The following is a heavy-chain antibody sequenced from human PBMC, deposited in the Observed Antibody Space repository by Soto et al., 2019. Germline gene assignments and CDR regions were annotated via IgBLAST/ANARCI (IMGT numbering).Heavy chain of an antibody. V-gene: IGHV3-30*18. CDR3: AKVRLGHPYFDY. Sequence: GGSLRLSCAASGFTFSSYGMHWVRQAPGKGLEWVAVISYDGSNKYYADSVKGRFTISRDNSKNTLYLQMNSLRAEDTAVYYCAKVRLGHPYFDYWGQGTLVTVSS. CDR2: ISYDGSNK. J-gene: IGHJ4*02. D-gene: IGHD7-27*01. CDR1: GFTFSSYG.